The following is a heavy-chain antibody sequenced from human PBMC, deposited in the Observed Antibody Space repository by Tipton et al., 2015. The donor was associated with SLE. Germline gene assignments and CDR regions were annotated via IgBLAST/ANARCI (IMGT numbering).Heavy chain of an antibody. V-gene: IGHV4-59*11. CDR1: GGSISSHY. CDR3: ARDGDGGSGSYDAFDI. D-gene: IGHD3-10*01. CDR2: IYYSGST. J-gene: IGHJ3*02. Sequence: TLSLTCTVSGGSISSHYWGWLRQPPGKGLEWIGYIYYSGSTNYNPSLKSRVTISVDTSKNQFSLKLSSVTAADTAVYYCARDGDGGSGSYDAFDIWGQGTMVTVSS.